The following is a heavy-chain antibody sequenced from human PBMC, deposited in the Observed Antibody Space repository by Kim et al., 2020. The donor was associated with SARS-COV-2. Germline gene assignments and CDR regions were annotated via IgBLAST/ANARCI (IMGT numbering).Heavy chain of an antibody. D-gene: IGHD2-2*01. Sequence: GGSLRLSCVVSGFPFSSTWMAWVRQAPGKGLEWVANIDDVGNAKYYAASVKGRFTISRDNTEKSFYLQMASLRVEDTAVYFCAPTYAAPGNHWGQGSLV. V-gene: IGHV3-7*01. J-gene: IGHJ5*02. CDR1: GFPFSSTW. CDR3: APTYAAPGNH. CDR2: IDDVGNAK.